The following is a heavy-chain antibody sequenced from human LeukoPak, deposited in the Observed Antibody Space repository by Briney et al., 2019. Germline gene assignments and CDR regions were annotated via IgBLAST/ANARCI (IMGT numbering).Heavy chain of an antibody. D-gene: IGHD6-6*01. CDR3: AGYSSSPDFDY. CDR1: GYSISSGYY. V-gene: IGHV4-38-2*02. J-gene: IGHJ4*02. Sequence: SETLSLTCTVSGYSISSGYYWGWIRQPPGKGLEWIGSIHHSGSTYYNPSLKSRVTISVDTSKNQFSLKLSSVTAADTAVYYCAGYSSSPDFDYWGQGTLVTVSS. CDR2: IHHSGST.